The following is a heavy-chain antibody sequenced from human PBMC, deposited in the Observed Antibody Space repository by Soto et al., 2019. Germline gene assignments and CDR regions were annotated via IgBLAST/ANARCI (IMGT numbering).Heavy chain of an antibody. V-gene: IGHV4-4*02. CDR1: GVSLTSGNW. Sequence: PSETLSLTCAVSGVSLTSGNWWTWVRQSPQRGLEYIGEIFHDGTANYYPSFERRVAMSVDTSRNQSSLKLTSVTAADTAVYFCARLVYATRLNYMYFDFWGPATLVTSPQ. J-gene: IGHJ4*02. CDR2: IFHDGTA. D-gene: IGHD2-2*01. CDR3: ARLVYATRLNYMYFDF.